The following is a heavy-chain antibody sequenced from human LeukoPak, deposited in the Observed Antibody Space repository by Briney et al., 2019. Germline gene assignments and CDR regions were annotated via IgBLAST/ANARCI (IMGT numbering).Heavy chain of an antibody. CDR1: GGTFSSYT. J-gene: IGHJ5*02. V-gene: IGHV1-69*02. CDR3: ARRPYHDFWSGYIPNWFDP. CDR2: IIPILGIA. Sequence: ASVKVSCKASGGTFSSYTISWVRQAPGQGLEWMGRIIPILGIANYAQKFQGRVTITADKSTSTAYMELSSLRSEDTAVYYCARRPYHDFWSGYIPNWFDPWGQGTLVTVSS. D-gene: IGHD3-3*01.